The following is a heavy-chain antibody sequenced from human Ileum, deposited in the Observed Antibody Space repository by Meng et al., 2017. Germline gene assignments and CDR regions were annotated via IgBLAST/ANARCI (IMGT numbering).Heavy chain of an antibody. J-gene: IGHJ4*02. CDR3: ASHDFYSLDS. CDR2: ISPSGST. V-gene: IGHV4-4*02. Sequence: QVQLQGSGPGLVKPSGTLSLTCAVSGGFFSSDNWWSWVRQPPGKGLEWIGEISPSGSTNYNPSLKSRVTMSVDKSKNQVSLKLSSVTAADTAAYFCASHDFYSLDSWGQGTLVTVSS. CDR1: GGFFSSDNW. D-gene: IGHD3/OR15-3a*01.